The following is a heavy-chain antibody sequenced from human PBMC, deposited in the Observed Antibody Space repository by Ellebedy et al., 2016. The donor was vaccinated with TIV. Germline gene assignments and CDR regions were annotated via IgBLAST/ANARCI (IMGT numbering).Heavy chain of an antibody. D-gene: IGHD6-19*01. CDR3: ARSRSSGWLHTPDY. CDR1: GYTFSSYF. Sequence: AASVKVSCKASGYTFSSYFMHWVRQAPGQGLEWMGIINPSGGSTTYAQSLQGRVTMTRDTSTITVYMELSSLTSEDTAVYYCARSRSSGWLHTPDYWGQGALVIVSS. CDR2: INPSGGST. V-gene: IGHV1-46*04. J-gene: IGHJ4*02.